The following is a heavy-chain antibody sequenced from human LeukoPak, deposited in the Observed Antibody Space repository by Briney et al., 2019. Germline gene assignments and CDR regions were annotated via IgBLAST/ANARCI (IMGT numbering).Heavy chain of an antibody. J-gene: IGHJ6*03. CDR1: GYTFTGYY. Sequence: ASVKVSCKASGYTFTGYYMHWVRQAPGQGLEWMGWINPNSGGTNYAQKFQGRVTMTRDTSISTAYMELSRLRSDDTAVYYCATTSARTTGYYYYMDVWGKGTTVTVSS. D-gene: IGHD1-14*01. CDR2: INPNSGGT. CDR3: ATTSARTTGYYYYMDV. V-gene: IGHV1-2*02.